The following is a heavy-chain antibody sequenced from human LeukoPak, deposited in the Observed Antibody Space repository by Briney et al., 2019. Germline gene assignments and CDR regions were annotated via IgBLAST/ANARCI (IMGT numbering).Heavy chain of an antibody. V-gene: IGHV3-30*04. Sequence: GGSLRLSCSASGFTFSSYAMHWVRQAPGKGLEWAAVISYDGSNKYYADSVKGRFTISRDNSKNALYLQMNSLRAEDTAVYYCAKGVWVVRGVIGDAFDIWGQGTMVTVSS. CDR2: ISYDGSNK. D-gene: IGHD3-10*01. CDR1: GFTFSSYA. CDR3: AKGVWVVRGVIGDAFDI. J-gene: IGHJ3*02.